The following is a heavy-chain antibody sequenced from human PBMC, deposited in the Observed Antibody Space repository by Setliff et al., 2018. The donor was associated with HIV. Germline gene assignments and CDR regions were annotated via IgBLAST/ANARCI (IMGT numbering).Heavy chain of an antibody. Sequence: SETLSLTCTVSGGSISTYYWSWIRQAPGRGLEWIGYIYYTGRTNYNPSLKSRVTMSLDSSKKQFSLRLSSVTAADTAVYFCVRDVGGFTVFAVPRGGFDPWGQGTLVTVSS. CDR3: VRDVGGFTVFAVPRGGFDP. CDR1: GGSISTYY. D-gene: IGHD3-3*01. V-gene: IGHV4-59*01. CDR2: IYYTGRT. J-gene: IGHJ5*02.